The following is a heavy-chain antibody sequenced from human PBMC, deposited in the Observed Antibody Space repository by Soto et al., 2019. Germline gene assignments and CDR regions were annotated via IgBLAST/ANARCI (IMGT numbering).Heavy chain of an antibody. J-gene: IGHJ6*02. CDR3: ARAELDTAMVTGYYYYGMDV. CDR2: IDPRDSYT. Sequence: GGSLKISFKCSGYSFTSYWIIWGRQMPGKGLERMGRIDPRDSYTHDSPSFQGHATISADKSISPAYLQWSSLKASDTTMYYCARAELDTAMVTGYYYYGMDVWGQGTTVTVSS. V-gene: IGHV5-10-1*01. CDR1: GYSFTSYW. D-gene: IGHD5-18*01.